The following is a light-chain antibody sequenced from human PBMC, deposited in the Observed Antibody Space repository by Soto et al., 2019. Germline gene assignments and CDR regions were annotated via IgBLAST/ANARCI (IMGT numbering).Light chain of an antibody. CDR1: NIATKT. J-gene: IGLJ1*01. V-gene: IGLV3-21*02. CDR3: QVWDSSVLHHV. CDR2: DNS. Sequence: SYELTQSPSVSVAPGQTARITCGGDNIATKTVHWFQQRPGQAPVLVVFDNSDRPSGIPERFSGSNSGATATLTISRVEAGDAADYYCQVWDSSVLHHVFGTGTKLTVL.